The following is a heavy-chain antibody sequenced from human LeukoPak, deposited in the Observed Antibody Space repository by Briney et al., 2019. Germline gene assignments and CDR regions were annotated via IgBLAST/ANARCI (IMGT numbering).Heavy chain of an antibody. V-gene: IGHV3-30*03. J-gene: IGHJ4*02. CDR3: ATSMVFDY. CDR2: ISYDGSNK. Sequence: GGSLRLSCAASGFTFSSYWMSWVRQAPGKGLEWVAVISYDGSNKYYADSVKGRFTISRDNSKNTLYLQMNSLRAEDTAVYYCATSMVFDYWGQGTLVTVSS. D-gene: IGHD3-10*01. CDR1: GFTFSSYW.